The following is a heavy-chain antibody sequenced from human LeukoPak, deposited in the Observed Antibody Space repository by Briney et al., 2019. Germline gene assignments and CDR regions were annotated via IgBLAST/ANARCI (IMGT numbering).Heavy chain of an antibody. Sequence: GGSLRLSCAASGFTFSSYGMHWVRQAPGKGLEWVAFIRYDGSNKYYADSVKGRFTISRDNSKNTLYLQMNSLRAEDTAVYYCAKDSSRAARPGRGGYWGQGTLVTVSS. V-gene: IGHV3-30*02. D-gene: IGHD6-6*01. J-gene: IGHJ4*02. CDR3: AKDSSRAARPGRGGY. CDR2: IRYDGSNK. CDR1: GFTFSSYG.